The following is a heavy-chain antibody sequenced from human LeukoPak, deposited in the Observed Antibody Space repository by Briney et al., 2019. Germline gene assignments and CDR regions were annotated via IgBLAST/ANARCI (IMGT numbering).Heavy chain of an antibody. CDR3: ARDGTYGDYNYYYGLDV. CDR2: ISGSSSTI. D-gene: IGHD4-17*01. CDR1: GFTFSPYF. Sequence: PAGGSLRLSCAASGFTFSPYFMNWVRQAPGKGLEWVSYISGSSSTIYCADSVKGRFTISRDNAKNSLYLQMNSLRDEDTAVYYCARDGTYGDYNYYYGLDVWGQGTPVTVSS. J-gene: IGHJ6*02. V-gene: IGHV3-48*02.